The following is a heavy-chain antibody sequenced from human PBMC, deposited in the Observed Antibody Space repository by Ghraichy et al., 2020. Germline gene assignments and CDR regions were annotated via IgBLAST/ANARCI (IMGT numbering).Heavy chain of an antibody. CDR1: GGSVSSGSYY. V-gene: IGHV4-61*01. D-gene: IGHD5-12*01. J-gene: IGHJ4*02. CDR2: IYYTGST. CDR3: ARLSVDADRPFDF. Sequence: SETLSLTCTVSGGSVSSGSYYWSWIRQPPGMGLEWIGYIYYTGSTNYNPSLKSRVTITVDTSNKHFSLRLSSVTAADTAVYYCARLSVDADRPFDFWGQGTLVTISS.